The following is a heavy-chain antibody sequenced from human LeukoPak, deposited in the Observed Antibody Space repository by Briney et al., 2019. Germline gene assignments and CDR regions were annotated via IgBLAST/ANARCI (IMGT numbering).Heavy chain of an antibody. CDR2: ISASGDVT. J-gene: IGHJ3*02. Sequence: GGSLRLSCAASGFTFSKFPMGGFRQAPGRGLGWVSAISASGDVTFYADSLRGRFTISRDNSKSTLYLQMNGLRAEDTAIFYCAKSLFTSATGTGRAFHIWGQGTRVTVSS. V-gene: IGHV3-23*01. D-gene: IGHD1-1*01. CDR3: AKSLFTSATGTGRAFHI. CDR1: GFTFSKFP.